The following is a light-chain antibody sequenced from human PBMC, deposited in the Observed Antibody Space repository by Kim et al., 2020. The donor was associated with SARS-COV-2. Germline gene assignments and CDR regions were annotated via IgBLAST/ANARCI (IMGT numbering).Light chain of an antibody. CDR1: QSINNE. Sequence: AFVGDRVSITCRASQSINNELAWYQQKPATAPKLLIYRAVNLQSGVPSRFSASESGTEFTITISSLQPDDFATYYCQQYKSYPLTFGGGTKVDIK. V-gene: IGKV1-5*03. CDR3: QQYKSYPLT. CDR2: RAV. J-gene: IGKJ4*01.